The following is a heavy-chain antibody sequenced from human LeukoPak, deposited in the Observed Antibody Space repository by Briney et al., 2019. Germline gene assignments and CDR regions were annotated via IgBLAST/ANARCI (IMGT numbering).Heavy chain of an antibody. CDR1: GASISRSTYY. J-gene: IGHJ4*02. V-gene: IGHV4-39*07. CDR2: FYYSGNT. Sequence: SETLSLTCTVSGASISRSTYYWGWIRQPPGKGLEWIGSFYYSGNTLYNPSLKGRVTISLDTSENQFSLELTSVTAADTAVYFCARDCGGDCYSPPFDYWGQGILVTVSS. CDR3: ARDCGGDCYSPPFDY. D-gene: IGHD2-21*02.